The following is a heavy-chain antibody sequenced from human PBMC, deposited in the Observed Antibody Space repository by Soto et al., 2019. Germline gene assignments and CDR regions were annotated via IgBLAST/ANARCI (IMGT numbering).Heavy chain of an antibody. Sequence: GGSLRLSCAASGFTFSSYAMSWVRQAPGKGLEWVSAISGSGGSTYYADSVKGRFTISRDNSKNTLYLQMNSLRAEDTAVYYCAKTGHSGTPYYYGMDVWGQGTTVTVSS. CDR2: ISGSGGST. D-gene: IGHD1-1*01. V-gene: IGHV3-23*01. J-gene: IGHJ6*02. CDR1: GFTFSSYA. CDR3: AKTGHSGTPYYYGMDV.